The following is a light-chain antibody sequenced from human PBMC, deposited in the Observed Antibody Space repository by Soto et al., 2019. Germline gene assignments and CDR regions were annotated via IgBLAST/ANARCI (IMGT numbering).Light chain of an antibody. CDR2: GAS. CDR1: QSINGNY. J-gene: IGKJ5*01. Sequence: IVLTQSPGTLSFSPGERATLSCRSSQSINGNYLAWYQQKPGQAPSLLIYGASSRATGIPDRFSGSGSGTDFTLTISSLQSEDFAVYYCQQYNNWPPITFGQGTRLEI. CDR3: QQYNNWPPIT. V-gene: IGKV3-20*01.